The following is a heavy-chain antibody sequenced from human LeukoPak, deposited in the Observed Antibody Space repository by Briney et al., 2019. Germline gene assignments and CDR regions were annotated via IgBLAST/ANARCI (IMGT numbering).Heavy chain of an antibody. CDR3: AKRYGSGSYGYFDY. CDR1: GFTFSSYA. J-gene: IGHJ4*02. Sequence: PGGSLRLSCAASGFTFSSYAMSWVRQAPAKGLEWVSAISGSGGSTYYADSVKGRFTISRDNSKNTLYLQMNSLRAEDTAVYYCAKRYGSGSYGYFDYWGQGTLVTVSS. V-gene: IGHV3-23*01. D-gene: IGHD3-10*01. CDR2: ISGSGGST.